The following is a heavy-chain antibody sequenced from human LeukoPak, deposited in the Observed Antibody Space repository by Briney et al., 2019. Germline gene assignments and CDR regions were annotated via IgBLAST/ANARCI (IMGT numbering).Heavy chain of an antibody. D-gene: IGHD2-15*01. CDR2: NDWDEDK. J-gene: IGHJ3*02. CDR1: GFSLSTRGMC. V-gene: IGHV2-70*01. Sequence: SGPTLLHPTPTLTLTCTFSGFSLSTRGMCGSGIRQPPVGALEWLTLNDWDEDKYYSTSLKTPLTISNDTSRNQVVLTITNMDPVDTATYYCARLPISVVVGRKKENTFDIWGQGTMVTVSS. CDR3: ARLPISVVVGRKKENTFDI.